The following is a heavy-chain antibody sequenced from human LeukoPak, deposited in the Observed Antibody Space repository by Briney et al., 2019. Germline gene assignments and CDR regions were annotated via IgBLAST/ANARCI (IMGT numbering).Heavy chain of an antibody. CDR2: IYYSGST. Sequence: SETLSLTCTVSGGSISSYYWSWIRQPPGKGLEWIGYIYYSGSTNYNPSLKSRVTIAVDTSKNQFSLKLSSVTAADTAVYYCARVRYYGSGSYYADYYYYMDVWGKGTTVTISS. V-gene: IGHV4-59*01. D-gene: IGHD3-10*01. CDR1: GGSISSYY. CDR3: ARVRYYGSGSYYADYYYYMDV. J-gene: IGHJ6*03.